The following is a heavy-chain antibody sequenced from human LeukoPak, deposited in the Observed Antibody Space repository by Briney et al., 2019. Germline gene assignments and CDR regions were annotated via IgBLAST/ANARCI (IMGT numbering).Heavy chain of an antibody. CDR3: VRGWRNMDV. Sequence: GGSLRLSCSASGFIFTSYPMHWVRQAPGKGLEYVAVVNNNGGTTYYADSVKGRFTISRDNSKNTLYLQMSSLRPEDTAVYYCVRGWRNMDVWGQGTTVTVSS. J-gene: IGHJ6*02. V-gene: IGHV3-64D*06. CDR1: GFIFTSYP. D-gene: IGHD5-24*01. CDR2: VNNNGGTT.